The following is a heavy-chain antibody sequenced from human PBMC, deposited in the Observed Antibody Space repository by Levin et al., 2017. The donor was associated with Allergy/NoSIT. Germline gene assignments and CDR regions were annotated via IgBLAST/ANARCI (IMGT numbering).Heavy chain of an antibody. CDR2: INGDGSNK. D-gene: IGHD3-22*01. Sequence: GGSLRLSCAASGFGFSAYWMHWVRQAPGKGLVWVSRINGDGSNKAYADSVKGRFTISRDNARNTLYLQMNDLRAEDTAVYYCEVTYFYDDTAWGQGTLVTVSS. CDR1: GFGFSAYW. V-gene: IGHV3-74*01. CDR3: EVTYFYDDTA. J-gene: IGHJ4*02.